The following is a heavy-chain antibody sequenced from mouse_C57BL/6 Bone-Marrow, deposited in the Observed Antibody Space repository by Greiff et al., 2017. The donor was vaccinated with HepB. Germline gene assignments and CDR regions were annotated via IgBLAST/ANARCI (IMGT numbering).Heavy chain of an antibody. V-gene: IGHV1-64*01. CDR1: GYTFTSYW. Sequence: QVQLQQPGAELVKPGASVKLSCKASGYTFTSYWMHWVKQRPGQGLEWIGMIHPNSGSTNYNEKFKSKATLTVDKSSSTAYMQLSSLTSEDSAVYYCARERAWREAMDYWGQGTSVTVSS. J-gene: IGHJ4*01. CDR3: ARERAWREAMDY. D-gene: IGHD3-3*01. CDR2: IHPNSGST.